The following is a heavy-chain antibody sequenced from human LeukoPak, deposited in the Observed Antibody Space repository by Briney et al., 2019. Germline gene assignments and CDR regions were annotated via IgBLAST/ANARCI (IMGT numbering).Heavy chain of an antibody. D-gene: IGHD3-22*01. CDR1: GFTFSDYY. J-gene: IGHJ4*02. CDR3: ARDEYYYDSSTGFDY. V-gene: IGHV3-11*04. CDR2: ISSSGSTI. Sequence: PGGSLRLSCAASGFTFSDYYMSWIRQAPGKGLEWVSYISSSGSTIYYADSVKGRFTISRDNAKNSLYLQMISLRAEDTAVYHCARDEYYYDSSTGFDYWGQGTLVTVSS.